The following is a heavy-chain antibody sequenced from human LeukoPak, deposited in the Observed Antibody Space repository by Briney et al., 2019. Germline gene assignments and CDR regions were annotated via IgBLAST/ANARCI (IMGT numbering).Heavy chain of an antibody. V-gene: IGHV3-48*03. D-gene: IGHD4-17*01. CDR2: ISSGGSTI. J-gene: IGHJ5*02. Sequence: PGGSLRLSCAASGFTFSSYEMNWVRQAPGKGQEWVSYISSGGSTIYYADSVKGRFTISRDNAKNSLYLQMNSLRAEDTAVYYCARATVTRWFDPWGQGTLVTVSS. CDR3: ARATVTRWFDP. CDR1: GFTFSSYE.